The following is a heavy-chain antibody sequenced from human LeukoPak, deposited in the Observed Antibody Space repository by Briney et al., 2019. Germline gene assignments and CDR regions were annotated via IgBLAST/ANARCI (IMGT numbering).Heavy chain of an antibody. D-gene: IGHD5-12*01. V-gene: IGHV1-2*04. CDR1: GYTFTGYY. CDR3: ARDLSREYSGFTYY. J-gene: IGHJ4*02. Sequence: ASVKVSCKASGYTFTGYYMHWVRQAPGQVLEWMGWINPNSGGTNYAQKFQGWVTMTRDTSISTAYMELNRLRSDDTAVYYCARDLSREYSGFTYYWGQGTLVTVSS. CDR2: INPNSGGT.